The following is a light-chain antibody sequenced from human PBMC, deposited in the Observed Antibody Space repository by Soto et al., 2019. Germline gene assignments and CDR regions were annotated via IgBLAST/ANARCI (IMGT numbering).Light chain of an antibody. CDR3: QTWGPGVQV. CDR2: INRDGTY. V-gene: IGLV4-69*01. Sequence: QLVLTQSPSASASLGASVKLTCTLSSEYSHYVIAWHQQQPQKGPRFLIKINRDGTYTKGDGIPDRFSGSNSGAERYLTISSLQSEDEADYYCQTWGPGVQVFGGGTKLTVL. CDR1: SEYSHYV. J-gene: IGLJ2*01.